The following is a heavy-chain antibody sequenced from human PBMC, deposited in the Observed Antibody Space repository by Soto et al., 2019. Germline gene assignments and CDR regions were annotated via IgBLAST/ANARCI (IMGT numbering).Heavy chain of an antibody. D-gene: IGHD1-1*01. J-gene: IGHJ4*02. CDR3: ARDYNWAVDY. Sequence: QVQLVQSGAEVKKPGASVKVSCKASGFTFASYHMHWVRQAPGQGLQWMGIIQPRDNSITYAQKFRGRVSMTWDTSTSTVYMALSSLRSEDTAVYYCARDYNWAVDYWGQGTLVTVSS. CDR1: GFTFASYH. CDR2: IQPRDNSI. V-gene: IGHV1-46*01.